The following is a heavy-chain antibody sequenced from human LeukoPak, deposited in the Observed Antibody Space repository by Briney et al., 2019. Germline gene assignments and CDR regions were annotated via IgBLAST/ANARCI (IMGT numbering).Heavy chain of an antibody. CDR1: GFTFDDYA. J-gene: IGHJ4*02. D-gene: IGHD5-18*01. V-gene: IGHV3-9*03. Sequence: PGRSLRLSCAASGFTFDDYAMHWVRQAQGKGLEWVSGISWNSGTIAYADSVKGRFTISRDNAKNSLYLQMNSLRTEDMALYYCAKAGRWIQNLFDYWGQGTLVTVSS. CDR3: AKAGRWIQNLFDY. CDR2: ISWNSGTI.